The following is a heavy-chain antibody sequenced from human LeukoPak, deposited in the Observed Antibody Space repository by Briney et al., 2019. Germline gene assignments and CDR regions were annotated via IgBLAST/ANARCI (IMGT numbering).Heavy chain of an antibody. D-gene: IGHD6-19*01. J-gene: IGHJ4*02. Sequence: SETLSLTCAVSGGSISSNNWWSWVRQPPGKGLEWIGEIYHSGSPNYNPSLKSRVTISVDRSKNQFSLILSSVTAADTAVYYCARAPPYGSGWSKGVLDYWGQGTLVTVSS. CDR1: GGSISSNNW. CDR3: ARAPPYGSGWSKGVLDY. CDR2: IYHSGSP. V-gene: IGHV4-4*02.